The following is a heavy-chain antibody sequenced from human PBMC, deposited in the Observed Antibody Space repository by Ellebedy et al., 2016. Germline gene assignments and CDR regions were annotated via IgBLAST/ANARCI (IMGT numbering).Heavy chain of an antibody. J-gene: IGHJ4*02. V-gene: IGHV1-46*01. D-gene: IGHD3-3*01. CDR1: GYTFTNYY. CDR3: AREAVLVSEEAFPVSMNF. Sequence: ASVKVSCKASGYTFTNYYIHWVRQAPGQGLEWLGIINPRGDTTTYAQKFQDRVSMTTDASTNTVYMELRSLRSEDTAIYYCAREAVLVSEEAFPVSMNFWGQGTLVTVSS. CDR2: INPRGDTT.